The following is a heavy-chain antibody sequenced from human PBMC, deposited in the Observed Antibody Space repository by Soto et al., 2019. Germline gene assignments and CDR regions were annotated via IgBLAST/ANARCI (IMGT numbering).Heavy chain of an antibody. Sequence: SETLSLTCAVYGGSFSGHSWTWIRQSPGKGLEWIGAMYYTGNKNYNPSLESRVTMSVDTSKNQFSLKLSSVTPTDTAVYYCARRSSSSLGSLFDPWGRGILVTVSS. CDR1: GGSFSGHS. V-gene: IGHV4-34*01. D-gene: IGHD6-6*01. J-gene: IGHJ5*02. CDR2: MYYTGNK. CDR3: ARRSSSSLGSLFDP.